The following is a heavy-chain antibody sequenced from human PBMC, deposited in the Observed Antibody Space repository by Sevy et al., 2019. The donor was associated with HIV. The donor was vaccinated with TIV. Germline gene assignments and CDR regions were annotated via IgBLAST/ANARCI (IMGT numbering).Heavy chain of an antibody. D-gene: IGHD6-19*01. Sequence: ASVKVSCKASGYTFTGYYMHWVRQAPGQGLEWMGRINPNSGGTNYAQKFQGRVTMTRDTSISTAYMELSRLRSDDTAMYYCARFKSGWFYTFDYWGQGTLVTVSS. CDR2: INPNSGGT. V-gene: IGHV1-2*06. CDR3: ARFKSGWFYTFDY. J-gene: IGHJ4*02. CDR1: GYTFTGYY.